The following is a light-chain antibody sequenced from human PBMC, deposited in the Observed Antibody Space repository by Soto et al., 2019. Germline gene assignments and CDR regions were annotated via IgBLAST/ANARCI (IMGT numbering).Light chain of an antibody. CDR1: QSISGW. V-gene: IGKV1-5*03. J-gene: IGKJ1*01. Sequence: DIQMTQSPSTLSAYVGDRVTFTCRASQSISGWLAWYQQKPGKAPKLLLYKASSLKSGVPSRFSGSGSGTEFTLTISSLQPDDFATYYCQQYNSYRTFGQGTKAAIK. CDR2: KAS. CDR3: QQYNSYRT.